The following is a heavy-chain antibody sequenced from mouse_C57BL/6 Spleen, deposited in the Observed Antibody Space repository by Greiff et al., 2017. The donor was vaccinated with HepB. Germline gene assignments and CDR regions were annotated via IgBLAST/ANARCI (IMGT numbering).Heavy chain of an antibody. CDR3: TRRILYYGSSPYWYFDV. CDR1: GYTFTDYE. D-gene: IGHD1-1*01. J-gene: IGHJ1*03. Sequence: VKLVESGAELVRPGASVTLSCKASGYTFTDYEMHWVKQTPVHGLEWIGAIDPETGGTAYNQKFKGKAILTADKSSSTAYMELRSLTSEDSAVYYGTRRILYYGSSPYWYFDVWGTGTTVTVSS. CDR2: IDPETGGT. V-gene: IGHV1-15*01.